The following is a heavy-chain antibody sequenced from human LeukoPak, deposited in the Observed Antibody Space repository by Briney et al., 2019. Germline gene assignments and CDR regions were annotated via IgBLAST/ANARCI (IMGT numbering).Heavy chain of an antibody. V-gene: IGHV3-66*01. CDR1: GFTVSSTY. Sequence: GGSLRLSCVASGFTVSSTYMSWVRQAPGKGLEWVSVIYSGGSTDYADSVKGRFTISRDNSKDTLYLQMNSLRAEDTAVYYCARGGIAAAGTFDYWGQGTLVTVSS. CDR2: IYSGGST. CDR3: ARGGIAAAGTFDY. D-gene: IGHD6-13*01. J-gene: IGHJ4*02.